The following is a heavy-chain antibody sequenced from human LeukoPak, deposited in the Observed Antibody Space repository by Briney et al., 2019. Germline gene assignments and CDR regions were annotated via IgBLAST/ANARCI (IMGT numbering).Heavy chain of an antibody. Sequence: SETLSLTCTVSGGSISSGGYSWSWIRQHPGKGLEWIGYIYYSGSTYYNPSLKSRVTISVDTSKNQFSLKLSSMTAADTAVYYCARDNPRGYEDYWGQGTLVTVSS. J-gene: IGHJ4*02. V-gene: IGHV4-31*03. CDR2: IYYSGST. D-gene: IGHD5-12*01. CDR3: ARDNPRGYEDY. CDR1: GGSISSGGYS.